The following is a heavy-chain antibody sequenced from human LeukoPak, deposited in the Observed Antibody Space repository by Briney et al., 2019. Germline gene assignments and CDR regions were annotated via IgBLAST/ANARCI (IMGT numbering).Heavy chain of an antibody. Sequence: GSLRLSCAASGFTFSSYAMSWVRLAPGKGLKWVAAISGSGGSTYYADSVEGRFTISRDNSKNTLYLQMNSLRVEDTAVYYCANGGIAVAAFDYWGQGTLVTVSS. J-gene: IGHJ4*02. CDR3: ANGGIAVAAFDY. V-gene: IGHV3-23*01. CDR1: GFTFSSYA. CDR2: ISGSGGST. D-gene: IGHD6-19*01.